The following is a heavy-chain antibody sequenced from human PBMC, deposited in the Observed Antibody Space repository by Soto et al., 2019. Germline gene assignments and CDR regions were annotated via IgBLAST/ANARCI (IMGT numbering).Heavy chain of an antibody. D-gene: IGHD4-17*01. J-gene: IGHJ6*02. V-gene: IGHV4-34*01. CDR1: GGSFSGYY. CDR2: INHSGST. CDR3: ARGQHGDTVLLGMDV. Sequence: PSETLSLTCADYGGSFSGYYCSWIRQPPGKGLEWIGEINHSGSTNYNPSLKSRVTISVDTSKNQFSLKLSSVTAADTAVYYCARGQHGDTVLLGMDVWGQGTTVTVSS.